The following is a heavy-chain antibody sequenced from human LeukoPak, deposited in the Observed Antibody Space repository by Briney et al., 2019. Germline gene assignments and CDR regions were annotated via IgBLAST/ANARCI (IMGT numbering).Heavy chain of an antibody. CDR3: ARVDTAMVAGGGDY. CDR2: INPNSGGT. D-gene: IGHD5-18*01. J-gene: IGHJ4*02. CDR1: GGTFSSYA. Sequence: ASVKVSCKASGGTFSSYAISWVRQAPGQGLEWMGWINPNSGGTNYAQKFQGRVTMTRDTSISTAYMELSGLRSDDTAVYYCARVDTAMVAGGGDYWGQGTLVTVSS. V-gene: IGHV1-2*02.